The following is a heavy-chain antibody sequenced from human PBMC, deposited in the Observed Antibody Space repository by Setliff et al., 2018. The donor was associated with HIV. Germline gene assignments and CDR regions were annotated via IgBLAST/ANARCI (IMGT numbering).Heavy chain of an antibody. Sequence: SETLSLTCTVSGGSISDSYFYWSWIRQHPGKALEWIGYIHHSGSTFYNPSLKSRLIMSVDTSKSQFSLRLSSVTAADTAVYYCASGRVRQSRKFGGVIVLPPFDYWGQGTLVT. CDR1: GGSISDSYFY. J-gene: IGHJ4*02. CDR3: ASGRVRQSRKFGGVIVLPPFDY. V-gene: IGHV4-31*03. CDR2: IHHSGST. D-gene: IGHD3-16*02.